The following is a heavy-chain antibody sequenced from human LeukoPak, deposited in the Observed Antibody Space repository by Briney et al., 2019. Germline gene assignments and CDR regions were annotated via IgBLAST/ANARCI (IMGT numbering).Heavy chain of an antibody. CDR2: IYYRGST. CDR3: ARGYYDFWSGPSNWFDP. CDR1: GDSISGYY. Sequence: SETLSLTCTVSGDSISGYYWSWIRQPPGKGLEWIGSIYYRGSTEYNPSLKSRVTISVDTSNNQFSLKLSSVTAADTAVYYCARGYYDFWSGPSNWFDPWGQGTLVTVSS. D-gene: IGHD3-3*01. V-gene: IGHV4-59*08. J-gene: IGHJ5*02.